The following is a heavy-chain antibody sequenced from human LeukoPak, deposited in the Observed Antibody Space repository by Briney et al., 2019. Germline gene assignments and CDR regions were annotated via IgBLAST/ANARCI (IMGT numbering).Heavy chain of an antibody. J-gene: IGHJ4*02. CDR1: GGSISSGSYY. CDR2: IYSSGST. V-gene: IGHV4-61*02. D-gene: IGHD3-10*01. Sequence: SETLSLTCSVSGGSISSGSYYWSWIRQPAGKGLEWIGRIYSSGSTNYNPSLKSRVTISVDTSKNQFSLKLSSVTAADTAVYYCARLELLLGMDYWGQGTLVTVSS. CDR3: ARLELLLGMDY.